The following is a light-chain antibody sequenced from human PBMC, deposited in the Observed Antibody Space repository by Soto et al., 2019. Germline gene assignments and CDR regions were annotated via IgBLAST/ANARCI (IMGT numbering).Light chain of an antibody. CDR3: LQTYNLPRT. Sequence: DIQITQSPSTLSASVGVRVTKTCRASQSIGRWLAWYQQKPGKAPTQLIYGASALQSGVPVRFSGSASGTDFTLTIRNMQREDFATYYCLQTYNLPRTFGEGTKVDIK. CDR1: QSIGRW. V-gene: IGKV1-12*01. J-gene: IGKJ1*01. CDR2: GAS.